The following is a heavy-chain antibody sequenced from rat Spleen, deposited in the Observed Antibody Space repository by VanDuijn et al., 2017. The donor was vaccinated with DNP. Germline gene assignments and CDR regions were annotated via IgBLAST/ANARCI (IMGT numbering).Heavy chain of an antibody. J-gene: IGHJ2*01. CDR1: GFTFSDSA. Sequence: EVQLVESGGGVVQPGNSLKLSCAASGFTFSDSAMAWVRQSPKKGLEWVATIIYDGSHTFYRDSVQGRFTISRDNAKSSLYLQMNSLKSEDTATYYCARRDYYSSYGVGYFDYWGQGVMVTVSS. CDR3: ARRDYYSSYGVGYFDY. V-gene: IGHV5-17*01. CDR2: IIYDGSHT. D-gene: IGHD1-2*01.